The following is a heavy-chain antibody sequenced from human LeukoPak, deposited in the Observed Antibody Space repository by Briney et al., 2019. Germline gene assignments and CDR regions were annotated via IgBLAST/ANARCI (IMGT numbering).Heavy chain of an antibody. CDR3: ATFADSRTWYLDL. J-gene: IGHJ2*01. Sequence: SETLSLTCTVSGGSISSYYWSWIRQPPGKGLEWIGYIYYSGSTNYNPSLKSRVTISVDTSKNQFSLKLSSVTAADTAVYYCATFADSRTWYLDLWGHGTLVTVSS. V-gene: IGHV4-59*01. CDR2: IYYSGST. CDR1: GGSISSYY. D-gene: IGHD3-22*01.